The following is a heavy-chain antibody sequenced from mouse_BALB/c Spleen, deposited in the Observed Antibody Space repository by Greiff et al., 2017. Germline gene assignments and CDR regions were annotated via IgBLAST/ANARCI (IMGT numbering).Heavy chain of an antibody. J-gene: IGHJ2*01. CDR1: GYTFTSYY. D-gene: IGHD1-1*01. Sequence: VQLQQSGAELVKPGASVKMSCKASGYTFTSYYMYWVKQRPGQGLEWIGEINPSNGGTNCNEKFKSKATLTVDKSSSTAYMQLSSLTSEDSAVYYYTRSNDYYGSSYPDYWGQGTTLTVSS. CDR3: TRSNDYYGSSYPDY. V-gene: IGHV1S81*02. CDR2: INPSNGGT.